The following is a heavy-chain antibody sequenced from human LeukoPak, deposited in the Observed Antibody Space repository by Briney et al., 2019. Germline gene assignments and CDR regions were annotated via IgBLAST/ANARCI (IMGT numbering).Heavy chain of an antibody. D-gene: IGHD1-26*01. CDR2: IKGDGIST. CDR1: GFDFSSNW. CDR3: ARGILGLIPIDY. V-gene: IGHV3-74*01. Sequence: GGSLRLSCAASGFDFSSNWMHWVRHAPGQGLVWVSRIKGDGISTNYADSVKGRFTISRDNSKNTFYLQMNSLRVEDTAIYYCARGILGLIPIDYWGQGTLVTVSS. J-gene: IGHJ4*02.